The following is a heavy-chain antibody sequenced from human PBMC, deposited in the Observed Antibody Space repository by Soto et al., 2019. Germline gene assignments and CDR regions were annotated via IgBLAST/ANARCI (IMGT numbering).Heavy chain of an antibody. Sequence: ASVKVSCKASGYTFNTYAITWVRQAPGQGLEWMGWISGYNGNTNYAQTLQGRGTMTIDTSTSTAYLELRSLRSDDRAVYYCARTLEYDYITYYYAEFWGQGTLVTVSS. CDR1: GYTFNTYA. D-gene: IGHD3-16*01. CDR2: ISGYNGNT. V-gene: IGHV1-18*01. CDR3: ARTLEYDYITYYYAEF. J-gene: IGHJ4*01.